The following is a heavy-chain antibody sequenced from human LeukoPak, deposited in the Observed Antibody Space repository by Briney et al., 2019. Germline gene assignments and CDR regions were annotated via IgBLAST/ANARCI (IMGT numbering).Heavy chain of an antibody. D-gene: IGHD3-3*01. CDR2: INHSGST. CDR3: ARGCPLFWSGYVDPPGLSDAFDI. V-gene: IGHV4-34*01. CDR1: GGSFSGYY. Sequence: PSETLSLTCAVHGGSFSGYYWSWIRQPPGKGLEWIGEINHSGSTNYNPSLKSRVTISVDTSKNQFSLKLSSVTAADTAVYYCARGCPLFWSGYVDPPGLSDAFDIWGQGTMVTVSS. J-gene: IGHJ3*02.